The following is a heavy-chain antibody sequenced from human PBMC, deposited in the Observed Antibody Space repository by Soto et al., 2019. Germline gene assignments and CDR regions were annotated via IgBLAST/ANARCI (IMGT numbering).Heavy chain of an antibody. Sequence: SVKVSCKASGGTFSSYAISWVRQAPGQGLEWMGGIIPIFGTANYAQKFQGRVTITADESTSTAYMELSSLRSEDTAVYSCARAVDTAMVHFDYWGQGTLVTVSS. D-gene: IGHD5-18*01. V-gene: IGHV1-69*13. CDR2: IIPIFGTA. J-gene: IGHJ4*02. CDR3: ARAVDTAMVHFDY. CDR1: GGTFSSYA.